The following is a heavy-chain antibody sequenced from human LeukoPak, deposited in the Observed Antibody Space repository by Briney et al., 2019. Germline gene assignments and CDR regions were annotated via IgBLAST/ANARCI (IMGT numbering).Heavy chain of an antibody. CDR1: GFTVSTNY. CDR3: ARDSSGWYDH. V-gene: IGHV3-53*01. CDR2: IYAGGTT. D-gene: IGHD6-19*01. Sequence: TGGSLRLSCAASGFTVSTNYMSWVRQAPGRGLEWVSVIYAGGTTYYADSVKGRFTISRDNSKNTLYLQMNSLRDEDTAVYYCARDSSGWYDHWGHGTLVTVSS. J-gene: IGHJ5*02.